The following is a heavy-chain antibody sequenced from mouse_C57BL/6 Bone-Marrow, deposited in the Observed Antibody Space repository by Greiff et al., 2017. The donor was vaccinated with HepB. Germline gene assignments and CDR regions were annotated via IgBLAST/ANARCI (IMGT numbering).Heavy chain of an antibody. CDR2: IYPGSGST. J-gene: IGHJ1*03. CDR3: ARRGNYPRWYFDV. V-gene: IGHV1-55*01. CDR1: GYTFISYW. D-gene: IGHD2-1*01. Sequence: QVQLQQPGAELVKPGASVKMSCKASGYTFISYWITWVKQRPGQGLEWIGDIYPGSGSTNYNEKFKSKATLTVDTSSSTAYMQLSSLTSEDSAVYYCARRGNYPRWYFDVWGTGTTVTVSS.